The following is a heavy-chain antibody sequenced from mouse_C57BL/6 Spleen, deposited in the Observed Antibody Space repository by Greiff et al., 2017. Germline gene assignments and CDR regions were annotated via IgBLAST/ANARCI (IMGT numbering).Heavy chain of an antibody. CDR1: GYTFTSYW. Sequence: QVQLQQPGAELVKPGASVKMSCTASGYTFTSYWITWVKQRPGQGLEWIGDIYPGSGSTNYNEKFKSKATLTVDTSSSTAYMQLSSLTSEDSAVYYCARTTVVAYYFDYWGQGTTLTVSS. CDR2: IYPGSGST. V-gene: IGHV1-55*01. CDR3: ARTTVVAYYFDY. J-gene: IGHJ2*01. D-gene: IGHD1-1*01.